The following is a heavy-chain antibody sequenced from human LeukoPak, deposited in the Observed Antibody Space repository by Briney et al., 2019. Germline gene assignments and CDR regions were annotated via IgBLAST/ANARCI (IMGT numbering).Heavy chain of an antibody. V-gene: IGHV4-39*07. CDR1: GGSISSSSYY. J-gene: IGHJ4*02. D-gene: IGHD3-22*01. Sequence: SETLSLTCTVSGGSISSSSYYWGWIRQPPGKGLEWIGSIYYSGSTYYNPSLKSRVTISVETSKNQFSLKLRSVTAADTAVYYCARVTGYMIEDYFDYWGQGTLVTVSS. CDR3: ARVTGYMIEDYFDY. CDR2: IYYSGST.